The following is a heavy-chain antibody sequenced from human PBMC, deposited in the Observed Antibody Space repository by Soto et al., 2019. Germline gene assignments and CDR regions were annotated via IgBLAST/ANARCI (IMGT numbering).Heavy chain of an antibody. CDR2: IFSNDEK. V-gene: IGHV2-26*01. CDR3: ARITAHSYGKVNCFDP. Sequence: QVTLKESGPVLVKPTETLTLTCTVSGFSLSNARMGVSWIRQPPGKALEWLAHIFSNDEKSYSTSLKSRLTISKDTSKSQVVLTMTNMYPVDTSTYYCARITAHSYGKVNCFDPWGQGTLVTVSS. D-gene: IGHD5-18*01. CDR1: GFSLSNARMG. J-gene: IGHJ5*02.